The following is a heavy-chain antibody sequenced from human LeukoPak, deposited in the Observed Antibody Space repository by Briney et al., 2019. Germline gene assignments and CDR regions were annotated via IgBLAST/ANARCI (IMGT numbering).Heavy chain of an antibody. CDR1: GDSVSSNSAA. D-gene: IGHD6-13*01. V-gene: IGHV6-1*01. CDR3: ARGPDSSSWCPFRSHGWFDP. CDR2: TYYRSKWYN. Sequence: SQTLSLTCAISGDSVSSNSAAWNWLRQSPSRGLEWLGRTYYRSKWYNDYAVSVKSRITINPDTSKNQFSLQLNSVTPEDTAVYYCARGPDSSSWCPFRSHGWFDPWGQGTLVTVSS. J-gene: IGHJ5*02.